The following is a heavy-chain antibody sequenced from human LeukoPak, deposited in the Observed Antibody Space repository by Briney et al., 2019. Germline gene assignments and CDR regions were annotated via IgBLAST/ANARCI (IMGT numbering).Heavy chain of an antibody. D-gene: IGHD4-17*01. Sequence: PGGSLRLSCAASGLTFSSYWMSWVRQAPGKGLEWVANIKQDGSEKYYVDSVKGRFTISRDNAKNSLYLQMNSLRAEDTAVYYCARDTDYGDYSDAFDIWGQGTMVTVSS. CDR2: IKQDGSEK. CDR3: ARDTDYGDYSDAFDI. CDR1: GLTFSSYW. V-gene: IGHV3-7*01. J-gene: IGHJ3*02.